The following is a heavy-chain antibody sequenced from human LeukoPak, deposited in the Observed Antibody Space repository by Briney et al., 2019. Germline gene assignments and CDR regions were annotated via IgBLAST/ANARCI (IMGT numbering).Heavy chain of an antibody. CDR2: ISRDGKRQ. Sequence: PGGSLRLSCATSGFIFNNYDPHWVRQAPGKGLEWLATISRDGKRQFYTDSVKGRFTISRDNSKNTLYLQMNSLRAEDTAVYYCAKDMRYWGQGTLVTVSS. CDR3: AKDMRY. CDR1: GFIFNNYD. J-gene: IGHJ4*02. V-gene: IGHV3-30*18. D-gene: IGHD3-16*01.